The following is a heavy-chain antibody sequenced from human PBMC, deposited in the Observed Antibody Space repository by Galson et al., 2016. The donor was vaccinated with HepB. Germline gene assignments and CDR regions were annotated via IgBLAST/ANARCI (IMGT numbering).Heavy chain of an antibody. D-gene: IGHD4-17*01. CDR2: ITRRCGDQ. J-gene: IGHJ2*01. CDR3: AKDHHDYGDSWYFDL. Sequence: SLRLSCAASGFTFNTFSMHWVRQAPGKGLEWVSPITRRCGDQYYADSVKGRFTIPRDNSKNTLYLQMNSLRPEDTALYYCAKDHHDYGDSWYFDLWGRGTLVTVSS. V-gene: IGHV3-23*01. CDR1: GFTFNTFS.